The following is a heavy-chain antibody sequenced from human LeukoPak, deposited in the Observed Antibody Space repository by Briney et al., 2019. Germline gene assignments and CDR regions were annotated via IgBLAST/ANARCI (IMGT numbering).Heavy chain of an antibody. CDR2: IYYSGST. J-gene: IGHJ5*02. Sequence: SETLSLTSTVSGGSISSSSYYWGWIRQPPGKGLEWIGSIYYSGSTYYNPSLKSRVTISVDTSKNQFSLKLRSVTAADTAVYYCARAQVVPAAISRFDPWGQGTLVTVSS. CDR3: ARAQVVPAAISRFDP. D-gene: IGHD2-2*01. CDR1: GGSISSSSYY. V-gene: IGHV4-39*07.